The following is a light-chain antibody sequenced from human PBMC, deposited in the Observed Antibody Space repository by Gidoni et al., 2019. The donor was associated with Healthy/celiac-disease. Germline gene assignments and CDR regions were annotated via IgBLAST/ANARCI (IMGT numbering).Light chain of an antibody. CDR3: QQSYSTPGT. CDR2: AAS. CDR1: QSISSY. V-gene: IGKV1-39*01. J-gene: IGKJ4*01. Sequence: DIQMTQSPSSLSASVGVRVTITCRASQSISSYLNGYQQKPGKAPKLLIYAASSLQSGVPSRFSGSGSGTDFTLTISSLQPEDFATYYCQQSYSTPGTFGGGTKVEIK.